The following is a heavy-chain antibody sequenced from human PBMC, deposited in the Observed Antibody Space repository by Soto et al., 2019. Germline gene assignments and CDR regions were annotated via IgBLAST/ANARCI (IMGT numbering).Heavy chain of an antibody. V-gene: IGHV4-30-4*01. CDR3: ARTGRMVVNYFAMDV. D-gene: IGHD3-10*01. Sequence: QVQLQESGPGLVKPSQTLSLTCTVSGGSISSGNYFWSWIRQPPGKGLEWIGYMYYTGSSFYNPSLMSRVTISVDTSKNQCSLKLSTVTAADTAVYYCARTGRMVVNYFAMDVWGQGTTVTVSS. J-gene: IGHJ6*02. CDR2: MYYTGSS. CDR1: GGSISSGNYF.